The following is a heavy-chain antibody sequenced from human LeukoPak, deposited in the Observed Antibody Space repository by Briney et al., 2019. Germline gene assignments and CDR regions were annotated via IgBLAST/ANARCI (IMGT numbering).Heavy chain of an antibody. D-gene: IGHD5-18*01. V-gene: IGHV4-38-2*02. CDR1: GYSISSGYY. J-gene: IGHJ4*02. CDR3: ARAGYSYGF. Sequence: SETLSLTCTVCGYSISSGYYWGWIRQPPGKGLEWIGSIYHSGSTYYNPSLKSRVTISVDTSKNQFSLKLSSVTAADTAVYYCARAGYSYGFWGQGTLVTVSS. CDR2: IYHSGST.